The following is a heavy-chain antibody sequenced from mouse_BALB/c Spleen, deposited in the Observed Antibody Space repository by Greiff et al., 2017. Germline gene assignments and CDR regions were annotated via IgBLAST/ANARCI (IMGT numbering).Heavy chain of an antibody. CDR1: GYTFSSYW. Sequence: VQLQQSGAELMKPGASVKISCKATGYTFSSYWIEWVKQRPGHGLEWIGEILPGSGSTNYNEKFKGKATFTADTSSNTAYMQLSSLTSEDSAVYYCARVRGNYYAMDYWGQGTSVTVSS. CDR3: ARVRGNYYAMDY. CDR2: ILPGSGST. D-gene: IGHD2-1*01. J-gene: IGHJ4*01. V-gene: IGHV1-9*01.